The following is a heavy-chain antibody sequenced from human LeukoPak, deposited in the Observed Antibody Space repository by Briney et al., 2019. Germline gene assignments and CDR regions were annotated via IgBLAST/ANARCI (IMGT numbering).Heavy chain of an antibody. D-gene: IGHD2-2*01. CDR2: IIPIFGTA. CDR3: ASGFPDCSSTSCRNYYFDY. V-gene: IGHV1-69*05. Sequence: ASVKVSCKASGCTFSSYAIRWVRQAPGQGLEWMGGIIPIFGTANYAQKFQGRVTITTDETTSKAYNELSSLRSEDTAVYYCASGFPDCSSTSCRNYYFDYWGQGTLVTVSS. J-gene: IGHJ4*02. CDR1: GCTFSSYA.